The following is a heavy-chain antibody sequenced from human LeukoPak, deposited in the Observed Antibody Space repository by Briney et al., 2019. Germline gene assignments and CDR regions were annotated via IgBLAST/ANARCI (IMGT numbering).Heavy chain of an antibody. V-gene: IGHV3-30*04. CDR2: ISYDRSNK. CDR1: GFTFSSYA. Sequence: GRSLRRSCAASGFTFSSYAMHWVRQAPGKGLEWGAVISYDRSNKYYADSVKCRFTISRDNSKNMLYLQMNSLRAEDTAVYYCARVTYCSGGSSYGIDYFDYWGQGTLVTVSS. J-gene: IGHJ4*02. D-gene: IGHD2-15*01. CDR3: ARVTYCSGGSSYGIDYFDY.